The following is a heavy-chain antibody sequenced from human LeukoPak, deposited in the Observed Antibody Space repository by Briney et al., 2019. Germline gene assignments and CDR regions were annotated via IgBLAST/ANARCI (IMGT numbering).Heavy chain of an antibody. CDR2: INLSGGST. V-gene: IGHV1-46*01. J-gene: IGHJ4*02. Sequence: ASVTVSCKASGYTFTSYYMHWVRQAPGQGLEWMGIINLSGGSTSYAQKFQGRVTMTRDTSTSTVYMELSSLRSEDTAVYYCARDRSRDTAMVELDYWGQGTLVTVSS. CDR3: ARDRSRDTAMVELDY. D-gene: IGHD5-18*01. CDR1: GYTFTSYY.